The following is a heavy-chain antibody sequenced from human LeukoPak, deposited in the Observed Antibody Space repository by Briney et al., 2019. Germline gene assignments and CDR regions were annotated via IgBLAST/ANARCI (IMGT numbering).Heavy chain of an antibody. CDR2: ISSNGGST. CDR1: GFTFSSYA. D-gene: IGHD5-24*01. J-gene: IGHJ4*02. Sequence: PGGSLRLSCAASGFTFSSYAMHWVRQAPGKGLEYVSAISSNGGSTYYANSVKGRFTISRDNSKNTLYLQMGSLRAEDTAVYYCAKDQFAVEMATMFVWDYWGQGTLVTVSS. CDR3: AKDQFAVEMATMFVWDY. V-gene: IGHV3-64*01.